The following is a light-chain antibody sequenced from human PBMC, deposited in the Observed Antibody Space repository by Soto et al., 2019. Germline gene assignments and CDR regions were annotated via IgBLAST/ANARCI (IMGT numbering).Light chain of an antibody. CDR3: QQRSNWPR. Sequence: EIVVTQSPATLSLSPEERATLSCRASQSVSSYLAWYQQKPGQAPRLLIYDASNRATGIPARFSGSGSGTDFTLTISSLEPEDFAVYYCQQRSNWPRFGQGTRLEIK. J-gene: IGKJ5*01. CDR1: QSVSSY. V-gene: IGKV3-11*01. CDR2: DAS.